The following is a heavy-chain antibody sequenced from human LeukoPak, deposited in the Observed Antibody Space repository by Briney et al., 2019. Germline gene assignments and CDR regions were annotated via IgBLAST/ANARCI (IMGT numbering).Heavy chain of an antibody. CDR2: IKQDGSQK. Sequence: PGGSLRLSCAASGLTFSSYWMSWVRQAPGKGLEWVANIKQDGSQKYYVDSVRGRFTIPRDNAKNSLYLQMNSLRVEDTAVYYCARSDIVVVVAALWFDPWGQGTLVTVSS. J-gene: IGHJ5*02. CDR3: ARSDIVVVVAALWFDP. V-gene: IGHV3-7*03. D-gene: IGHD2-15*01. CDR1: GLTFSSYW.